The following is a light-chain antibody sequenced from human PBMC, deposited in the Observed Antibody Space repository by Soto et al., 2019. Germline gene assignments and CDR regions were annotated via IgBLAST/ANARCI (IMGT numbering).Light chain of an antibody. CDR3: QQLNDYPAIT. J-gene: IGKJ5*01. CDR2: AAS. V-gene: IGKV1-9*01. CDR1: QGISTY. Sequence: IQLTQSPSSLSASVGDRVTITCRASQGISTYLAWYQQKPGKAPKLLIYAASTLQSGVPSRFSGSGSGTDFALTSSSLQPEDFATYYCQQLNDYPAITFGPGTRLEIK.